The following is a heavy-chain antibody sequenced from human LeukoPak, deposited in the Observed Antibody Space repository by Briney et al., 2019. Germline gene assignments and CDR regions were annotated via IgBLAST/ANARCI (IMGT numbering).Heavy chain of an antibody. CDR2: ISGSGGST. V-gene: IGHV3-23*01. Sequence: GGSLRLSCAASGFTFSNAWMSWVRQAPGKGLEWVSAISGSGGSTYYADSVKGRFTISRDNSKNTLYLQMNSLRAEDTAVYYCAKGRYYYDSSGYQAWGQGTLVTVSS. CDR3: AKGRYYYDSSGYQA. CDR1: GFTFSNAW. D-gene: IGHD3-22*01. J-gene: IGHJ5*02.